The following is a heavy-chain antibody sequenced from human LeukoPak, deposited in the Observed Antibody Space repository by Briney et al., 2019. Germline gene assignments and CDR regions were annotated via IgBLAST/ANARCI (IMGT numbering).Heavy chain of an antibody. CDR2: ISAYNGNT. V-gene: IGHV1-18*01. Sequence: ASVKVSCKASGYTFTSYGISWVRQAPGQGLEWMGWISAYNGNTNYAQKLQGRVTMTTDTSTSTAYMELRSLRSDDTAVYYCARDTDIVVVPAAHGSDAFDIWGQGTMVTVSS. CDR1: GYTFTSYG. CDR3: ARDTDIVVVPAAHGSDAFDI. D-gene: IGHD2-2*01. J-gene: IGHJ3*02.